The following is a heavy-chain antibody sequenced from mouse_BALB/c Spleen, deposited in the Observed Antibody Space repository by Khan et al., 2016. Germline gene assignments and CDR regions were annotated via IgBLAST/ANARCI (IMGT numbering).Heavy chain of an antibody. CDR1: GFTFNTYA. CDR2: MRSKSYNYAT. Sequence: EVQLVESGGGLVQPKGSLKLSCAASGFTFNTYAMNWVRQAPGKGLEWVARMRSKSYNYATNYADSVKDRFTISRDDSPSMLYLQMNNLKTEDTGMFYCVRQNWDWYFDVWGAGTTVTVSS. V-gene: IGHV10-1*02. J-gene: IGHJ1*01. CDR3: VRQNWDWYFDV.